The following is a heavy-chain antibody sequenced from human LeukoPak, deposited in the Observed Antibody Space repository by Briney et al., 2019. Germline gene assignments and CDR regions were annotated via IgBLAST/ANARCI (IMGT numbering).Heavy chain of an antibody. CDR3: AREEVDSSGWFPFAY. CDR1: GFTVSSNY. J-gene: IGHJ4*02. D-gene: IGHD6-19*01. Sequence: GGSLRLSCAASGFTVSSNYMSWVRQAPGKGLEWVSVIYSGGSTYYADSVKGRFTTSRDNSKNTLYLQMNSLRAEDTAVYYCAREEVDSSGWFPFAYWGQGTLVTVSS. V-gene: IGHV3-66*01. CDR2: IYSGGST.